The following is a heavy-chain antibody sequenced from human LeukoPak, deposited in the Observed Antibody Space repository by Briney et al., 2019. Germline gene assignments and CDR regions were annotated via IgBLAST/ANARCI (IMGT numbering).Heavy chain of an antibody. D-gene: IGHD3-10*01. J-gene: IGHJ4*02. V-gene: IGHV3-74*01. CDR3: AKDSYGSGTYPAYFDY. CDR1: GFTFISYW. Sequence: GGSLRLSCAASGFTFISYWMHWVRQAPGKGPVWVSRINIEGTTTTYADAVKGRFTISRDNAKNTLYLQMNSLRAEGTAVYYCAKDSYGSGTYPAYFDYWGQGTLVTVSS. CDR2: INIEGTTT.